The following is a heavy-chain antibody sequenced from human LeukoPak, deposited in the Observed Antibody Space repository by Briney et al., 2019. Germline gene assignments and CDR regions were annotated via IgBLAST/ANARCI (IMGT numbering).Heavy chain of an antibody. D-gene: IGHD2-21*02. CDR1: GYTFTSYY. Sequence: ASVKVSCKASGYTFTSYYMHWVRQAPGQGLEWMGIINPSGGGTSYAQKFQGRVTMTRDTSTSTVYMELSSLRSEDTAVYYCARGGFSSVVVTAIPPNYWGQGTLVTVSS. V-gene: IGHV1-46*01. CDR3: ARGGFSSVVVTAIPPNY. J-gene: IGHJ4*02. CDR2: INPSGGGT.